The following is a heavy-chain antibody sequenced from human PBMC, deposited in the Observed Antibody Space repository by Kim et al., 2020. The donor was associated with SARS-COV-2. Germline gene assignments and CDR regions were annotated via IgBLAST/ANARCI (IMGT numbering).Heavy chain of an antibody. J-gene: IGHJ3*02. D-gene: IGHD3-16*02. CDR3: ARDQPKYYDYVWGSYRNDAFDI. CDR2: IIPIFGTA. CDR1: GGTFSSYA. V-gene: IGHV1-69*13. Sequence: SVKVSCKASGGTFSSYAISWVRQAPGQGLEWMGGIIPIFGTANYAQKFQGRVTITADESTSTAYMELSSLRSEDTAVYYCARDQPKYYDYVWGSYRNDAFDIWGQGTMVTVSS.